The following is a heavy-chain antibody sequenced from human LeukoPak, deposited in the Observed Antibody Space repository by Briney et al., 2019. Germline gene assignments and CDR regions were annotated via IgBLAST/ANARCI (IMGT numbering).Heavy chain of an antibody. D-gene: IGHD3-10*01. CDR2: IYHSGNT. V-gene: IGHV4-39*07. CDR1: GGPISSSSYY. Sequence: SETLSLTCTVSGGPISSSSYYWGWIRQPPGKGLEWIGNIYHSGNTYYNSSLKGRVTISVDTSKNQFSLKLSSVTAADTAVYYCASLPAGGWFDPWGQGTLVTVSS. J-gene: IGHJ5*02. CDR3: ASLPAGGWFDP.